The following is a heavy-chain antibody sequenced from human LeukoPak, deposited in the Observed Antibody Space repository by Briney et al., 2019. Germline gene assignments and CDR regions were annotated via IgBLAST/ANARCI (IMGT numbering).Heavy chain of an antibody. V-gene: IGHV3-33*06. CDR3: PNVLWIAAAEPFDY. CDR2: IGYNGSNK. Sequence: GGALRLSCAASGGTFSSSGMHWVRQAPGKGLEWWGDIGYNGSNKYHAHSVKGRFTTSRDNYKNTLYLQMNSLRAEDTAVYYCPNVLWIAAAEPFDYWGQGTLVTVSS. J-gene: IGHJ4*02. D-gene: IGHD6-13*01. CDR1: GGTFSSSG.